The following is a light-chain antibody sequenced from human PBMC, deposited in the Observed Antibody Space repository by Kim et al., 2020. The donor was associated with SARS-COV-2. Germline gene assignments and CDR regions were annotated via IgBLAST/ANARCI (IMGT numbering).Light chain of an antibody. J-gene: IGKJ1*01. CDR1: QSISVW. Sequence: SASVGDTVTITCRASQSISVWLDWYQHKQGKAPKLLIYDAYSLESGVPARFSGSGYGTEFTLTISGLQPDDFEIYYCKEYNSPWTYGQGTKVDIK. CDR3: KEYNSPWT. V-gene: IGKV1-5*01. CDR2: DAY.